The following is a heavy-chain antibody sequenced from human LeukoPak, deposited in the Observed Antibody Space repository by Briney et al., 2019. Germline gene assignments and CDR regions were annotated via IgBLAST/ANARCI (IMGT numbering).Heavy chain of an antibody. V-gene: IGHV3-7*03. D-gene: IGHD3-10*01. J-gene: IGHJ4*02. CDR1: GFTFRSDW. CDR2: INPDGSAT. CDR3: ARDKSAGADTGSSFYY. Sequence: GGSLRLSCAASGFTFRSDWMSWVRQPPEKGLEWAANINPDGSATYYVDSVKGRFIISRDNTKNSLYLQMNSLRAEDTAVYYCARDKSAGADTGSSFYYWGQGALVTVSS.